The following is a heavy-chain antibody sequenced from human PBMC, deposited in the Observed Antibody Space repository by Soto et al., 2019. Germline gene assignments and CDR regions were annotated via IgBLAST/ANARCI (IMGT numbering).Heavy chain of an antibody. Sequence: HPGGSLRLSCAASGFTFGNSDMSWGRQAPGKGLEWVSVISANGGAAYYVDSVKGRFTISRDNSKNTLFLQMNSLRVEDTAVYYCTKRLGSTATTYGDFWGQGTPVTVSS. CDR3: TKRLGSTATTYGDF. D-gene: IGHD1-1*01. CDR1: GFTFGNSD. V-gene: IGHV3-23*01. CDR2: ISANGGAA. J-gene: IGHJ4*02.